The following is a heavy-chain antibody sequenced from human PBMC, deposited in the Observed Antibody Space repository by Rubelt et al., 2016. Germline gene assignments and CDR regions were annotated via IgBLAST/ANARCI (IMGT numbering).Heavy chain of an antibody. J-gene: IGHJ4*02. CDR2: IHPNSGGT. CDR3: ARESSSGWYIDY. CDR1: GYTFTGYY. D-gene: IGHD6-19*01. V-gene: IGHV1-2*06. Sequence: QVQLVQSGAEVKKPGASVKVSCKASGYTFTGYYMHWVRQAHGQGLEWVGRIHPNSGGTNYAQKFQGRVTMTRDTSITTAYMELSRLRSDDTAVFYCARESSSGWYIDYWGQGTLVTVSS.